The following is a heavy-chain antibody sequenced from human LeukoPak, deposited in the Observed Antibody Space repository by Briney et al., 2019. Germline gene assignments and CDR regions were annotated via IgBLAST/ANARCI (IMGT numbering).Heavy chain of an antibody. CDR1: GGSISSGDYY. J-gene: IGHJ4*02. D-gene: IGHD3-22*01. V-gene: IGHV4-30-4*01. CDR2: IYYSGST. Sequence: SETLSLTCTVSGGSISSGDYYWSWIRQPPGKGLEWIGYIYYSGSTYYNPSLKSRVTISVDTSKNQFSLKLSSVTAADTAVYYCARGSDYYDSSGLNYFDYWGRGTLVTVSS. CDR3: ARGSDYYDSSGLNYFDY.